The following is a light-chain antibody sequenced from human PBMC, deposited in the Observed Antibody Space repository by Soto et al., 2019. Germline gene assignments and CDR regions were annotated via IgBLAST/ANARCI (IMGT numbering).Light chain of an antibody. CDR1: NSNLGAGYD. J-gene: IGLJ3*02. V-gene: IGLV1-40*01. CDR3: QAYDYSLTAFV. Sequence: QSVLTQPPSVSGAPGQRGTISCTGNNSNLGAGYDVHWYQQLPGAAPKLVIFGNRNRPSGVPERFSGSKSGTSASLAITGLQAEDDADYYCQAYDYSLTAFVFGGGTKLTVL. CDR2: GNR.